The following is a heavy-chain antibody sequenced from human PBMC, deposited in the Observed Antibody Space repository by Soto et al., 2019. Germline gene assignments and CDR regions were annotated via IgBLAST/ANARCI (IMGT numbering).Heavy chain of an antibody. CDR1: GYTFTTYA. D-gene: IGHD3-10*01. CDR3: ARDEGGYYGSGSPMSSNYGMDV. CDR2: INAGNGNT. J-gene: IGHJ6*02. V-gene: IGHV1-3*01. Sequence: ASVKVSCKASGYTFTTYAMHWVRQAPGQRLEWMGWINAGNGNTKYSQKFQGRVTITRDTSASTAYMELSSLRSEDTAVYYCARDEGGYYGSGSPMSSNYGMDVWGQGTTVTVSS.